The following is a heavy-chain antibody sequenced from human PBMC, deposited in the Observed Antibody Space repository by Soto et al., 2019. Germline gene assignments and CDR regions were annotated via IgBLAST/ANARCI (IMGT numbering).Heavy chain of an antibody. CDR3: ARAVRRTAVDGTIWYFDL. D-gene: IGHD6-19*01. Sequence: SETLSLTCAVYGGSFSGYYWSWIRQPPGKGLEWIGEINHSGSTNYNPSLKSRVTISVYTSKNHFSLKLSSVTSADTAVYYCARAVRRTAVDGTIWYFDLWGRGTLVT. J-gene: IGHJ2*01. V-gene: IGHV4-34*01. CDR1: GGSFSGYY. CDR2: INHSGST.